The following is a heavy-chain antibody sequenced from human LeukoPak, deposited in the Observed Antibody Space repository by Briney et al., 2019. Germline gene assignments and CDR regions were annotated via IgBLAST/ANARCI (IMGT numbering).Heavy chain of an antibody. V-gene: IGHV1-8*01. D-gene: IGHD6-13*01. Sequence: VXVSCKAXXXTFTSYDINWVRQATGQGLEWMGWMNPNSGNTGYAQKFQGRVTMTRNTSISTAYMEPSSLRSEDTAVYYCARGGVAAANYYYYGMDVWGQGTTVTVSS. CDR2: MNPNSGNT. CDR1: XXTFTSYD. CDR3: ARGGVAAANYYYYGMDV. J-gene: IGHJ6*02.